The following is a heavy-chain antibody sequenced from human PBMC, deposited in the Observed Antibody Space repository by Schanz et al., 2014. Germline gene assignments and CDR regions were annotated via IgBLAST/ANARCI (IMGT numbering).Heavy chain of an antibody. V-gene: IGHV1-69*02. CDR1: GGTFSSDT. Sequence: QVQLVQSGAEVKKPGSSVKVSCKASGGTFSSDTFSWVRQAPGQGLEWMGRIIPILGIANYAQKFQGRVTITADRSTSTAYMELSSLRSEDTAVYYCARLGTGMAVAGSVIDSYYYYMDVWGKGTTVTVSS. CDR2: IIPILGIA. CDR3: ARLGTGMAVAGSVIDSYYYYMDV. D-gene: IGHD6-19*01. J-gene: IGHJ6*03.